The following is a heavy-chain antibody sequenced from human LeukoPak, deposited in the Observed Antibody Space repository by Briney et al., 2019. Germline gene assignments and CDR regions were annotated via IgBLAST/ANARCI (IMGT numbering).Heavy chain of an antibody. CDR3: AKDWDD. Sequence: GGSLRLSCAASGFTFSSYAMSWVRQAPGKGLEWVSTISNSGGSTYYADSAKGRFTISRDNSKNLYLQMNSLRAEDTAVYYCAKDWDDWGQGTLVTVSS. J-gene: IGHJ4*02. V-gene: IGHV3-23*01. CDR1: GFTFSSYA. CDR2: ISNSGGST.